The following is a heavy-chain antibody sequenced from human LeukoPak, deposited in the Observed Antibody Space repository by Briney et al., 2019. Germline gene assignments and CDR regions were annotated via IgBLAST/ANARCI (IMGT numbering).Heavy chain of an antibody. J-gene: IGHJ4*02. Sequence: SETLSLTCAVSGYSISSGYYWGWIRQPPGKGLEWIGSIYHSGSTYYNPPLKSRVTISLDTSKNQFSLKLSSVTAADTAVYYCGREWEWEPFDYWGQGTLVTVSS. V-gene: IGHV4-38-2*02. CDR3: GREWEWEPFDY. CDR1: GYSISSGYY. CDR2: IYHSGST. D-gene: IGHD1-26*01.